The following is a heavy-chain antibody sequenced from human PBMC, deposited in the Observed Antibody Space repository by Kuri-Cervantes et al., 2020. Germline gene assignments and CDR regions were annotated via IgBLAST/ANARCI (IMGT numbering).Heavy chain of an antibody. V-gene: IGHV1-69*05. D-gene: IGHD3-22*01. Sequence: SVKVSCKASGGTVSSYAISWVRQAPGQGLEWMGGIIPIFGTANYAQKFQGRVTITTDESTSTAYMELSSLRSEDTAVYYCARPPEGGSGYYYDYWGQGTLVTVSS. J-gene: IGHJ4*02. CDR3: ARPPEGGSGYYYDY. CDR1: GGTVSSYA. CDR2: IIPIFGTA.